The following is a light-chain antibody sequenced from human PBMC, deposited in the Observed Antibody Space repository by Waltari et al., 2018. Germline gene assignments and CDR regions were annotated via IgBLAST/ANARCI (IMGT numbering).Light chain of an antibody. V-gene: IGKV1-5*01. J-gene: IGKJ1*01. CDR1: QSISSW. CDR3: QQYKSYSGT. CDR2: SAS. Sequence: DIQMTQSPSTLSASVGDRATITCRASQSISSWLAWYQQKPGKAPKLLIYSASSLESGVPSRFSGSGSGTEFTLTISSLEPDDFATYYCQQYKSYSGTFGQGTKVEIK.